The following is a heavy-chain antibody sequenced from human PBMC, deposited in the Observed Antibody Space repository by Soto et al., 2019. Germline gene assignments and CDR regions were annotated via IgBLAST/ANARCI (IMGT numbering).Heavy chain of an antibody. CDR2: IKQDGSEK. J-gene: IGHJ6*03. D-gene: IGHD3-3*01. Sequence: EVQLVESGGGLVQPGGSLRLSCAASGFTFSSYWMSWVRQAPGKGLEWVANIKQDGSEKYYVDSVKGRFTISRDNAKNSLYLQMNSLRAEDTAVYYCARSGIRFLEPSYYYYMDVWGKGTTVTVSS. V-gene: IGHV3-7*01. CDR1: GFTFSSYW. CDR3: ARSGIRFLEPSYYYYMDV.